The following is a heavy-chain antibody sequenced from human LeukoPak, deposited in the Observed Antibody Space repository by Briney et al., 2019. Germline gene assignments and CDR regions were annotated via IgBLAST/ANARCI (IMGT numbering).Heavy chain of an antibody. CDR1: GVSVSNYD. Sequence: SETLSLTCTVSGVSVSNYDWSWIRQPPGKGLELLGYIYYTGSTNYNPSLKSRVTISVDTSKNQFSLKLSSVTAADTAVYYCARGPYYDFWSGRPQGNYYMDVWGKGTTVTVSS. V-gene: IGHV4-59*02. D-gene: IGHD3-3*01. CDR3: ARGPYYDFWSGRPQGNYYMDV. CDR2: IYYTGST. J-gene: IGHJ6*03.